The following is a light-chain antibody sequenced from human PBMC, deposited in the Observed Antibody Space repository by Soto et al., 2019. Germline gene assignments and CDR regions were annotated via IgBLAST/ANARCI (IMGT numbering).Light chain of an antibody. CDR1: SSDVGGYNY. J-gene: IGLJ2*01. Sequence: QSALTQPASVSGSPGQSITISCTGTSSDVGGYNYVSWYQQHPGKAPKLMIFDVSSRPSGVSHRFSGSKSGNTASLTISGLKTEDEGDYDCSSYTTAGVLFGGGTKLTVL. V-gene: IGLV2-14*01. CDR2: DVS. CDR3: SSYTTAGVL.